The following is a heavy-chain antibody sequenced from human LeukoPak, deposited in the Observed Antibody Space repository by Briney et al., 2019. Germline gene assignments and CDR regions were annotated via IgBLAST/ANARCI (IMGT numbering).Heavy chain of an antibody. Sequence: SQTLSLTCVISEDSVSSNTAAWNWIRQSPSRGLEWLGRTYYRSQWYNDYAVSVKSRITINPDTSKNQFSLQLNSVTPEDTAVYYCARDMVFYYYGLDVWGQGTTVTVSS. CDR2: TYYRSQWYN. CDR3: ARDMVFYYYGLDV. J-gene: IGHJ6*02. CDR1: EDSVSSNTAA. V-gene: IGHV6-1*01. D-gene: IGHD3-10*01.